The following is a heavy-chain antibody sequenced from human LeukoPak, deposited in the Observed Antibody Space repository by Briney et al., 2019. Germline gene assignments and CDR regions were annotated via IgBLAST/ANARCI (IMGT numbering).Heavy chain of an antibody. J-gene: IGHJ4*02. CDR3: TRANGYGLIDY. Sequence: PSETLSLTCTVSGGSISSYYWSWIRQPPGKGLEWIGYMYYRGNTNYNPSLKSRVTISVDTSKNQFSLKLSSVTAADTAMYYCTRANGYGLIDYWGQGTLVTVSS. V-gene: IGHV4-59*01. CDR2: MYYRGNT. CDR1: GGSISSYY. D-gene: IGHD3-10*01.